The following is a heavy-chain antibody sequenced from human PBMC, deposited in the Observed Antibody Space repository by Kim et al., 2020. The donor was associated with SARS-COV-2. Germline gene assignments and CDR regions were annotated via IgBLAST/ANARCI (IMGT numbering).Heavy chain of an antibody. Sequence: SETLSLTCTVSGASISNYYWSWIRQPAGKGLEWIGRIYTTGSTNYNPSLKSRVTMSVDTSKNHFSLNLSSVTAADTAVYYCARGFRGITGNYYYAMDVWGQGTTVTVSS. CDR1: GASISNYY. V-gene: IGHV4-4*07. D-gene: IGHD3-10*01. J-gene: IGHJ6*02. CDR3: ARGFRGITGNYYYAMDV. CDR2: IYTTGST.